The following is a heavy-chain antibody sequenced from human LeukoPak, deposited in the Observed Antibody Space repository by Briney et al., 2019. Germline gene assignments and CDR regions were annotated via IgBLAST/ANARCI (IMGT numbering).Heavy chain of an antibody. CDR2: ISAYNGNT. J-gene: IGHJ6*03. V-gene: IGHV1-18*01. Sequence: ASVKVSCKASGYTFTNYGISWVRQAPGQGLEWMGWISAYNGNTNYAQKFQGRVTMTTDTSTSTAYMELRSLRSDDTAVYYCARMGQPIYYYYMDVWGKGTEVTISS. CDR1: GYTFTNYG. D-gene: IGHD2-2*01. CDR3: ARMGQPIYYYYMDV.